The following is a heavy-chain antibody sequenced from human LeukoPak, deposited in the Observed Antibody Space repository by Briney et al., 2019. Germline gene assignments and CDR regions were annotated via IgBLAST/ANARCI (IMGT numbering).Heavy chain of an antibody. Sequence: PGGSLRLSCAASGFTFSSYAMSWVRQAPGKGLERVSGISGSGGNTYYADSVKGRFTISRENSKNTLYLQMNSLRAEDTAVYYCARQGQYCTSTSCYTVYHFDYWGQGTLVTVSS. CDR2: ISGSGGNT. CDR3: ARQGQYCTSTSCYTVYHFDY. D-gene: IGHD2-2*02. J-gene: IGHJ4*02. CDR1: GFTFSSYA. V-gene: IGHV3-23*01.